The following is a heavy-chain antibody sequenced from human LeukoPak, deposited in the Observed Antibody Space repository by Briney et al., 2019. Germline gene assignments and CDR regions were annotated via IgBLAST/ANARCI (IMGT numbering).Heavy chain of an antibody. CDR1: GFTFSSYE. V-gene: IGHV3-48*03. J-gene: IGHJ4*02. CDR2: ISSIGSTI. D-gene: IGHD3-10*01. Sequence: GGSLRLSCAASGFTFSSYEMNWLRQAPGKGLDWVSYISSIGSTIYYADSVKGRFTISRDNAKNSLYLQMNSLRAEDTAVYYCARAIGSGIFDYWGQGTLVTVSS. CDR3: ARAIGSGIFDY.